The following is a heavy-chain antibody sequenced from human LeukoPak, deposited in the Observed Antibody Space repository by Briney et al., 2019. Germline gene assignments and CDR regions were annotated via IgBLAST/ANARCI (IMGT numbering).Heavy chain of an antibody. V-gene: IGHV4-59*01. CDR3: VRGWEFFDY. Sequence: SETLSLTCTVSGGXISDYYCSWIRQPPGKGLEWIGNTYYSGSTDFNPSLKSRVTISVDRSKNQFFLKLSSVTAADTAVYYCVRGWEFFDYWGQGTLVTVSS. CDR2: TYYSGST. D-gene: IGHD3-10*01. J-gene: IGHJ4*02. CDR1: GGXISDYY.